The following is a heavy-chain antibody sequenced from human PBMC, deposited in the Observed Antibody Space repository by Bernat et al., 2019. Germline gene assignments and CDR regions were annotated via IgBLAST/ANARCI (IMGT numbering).Heavy chain of an antibody. CDR3: AEGAASLPY. CDR2: IDSTSNYK. CDR1: GFTFSSFS. J-gene: IGHJ4*02. D-gene: IGHD6-6*01. Sequence: EVQMVESGGGLVKPGGSLRLSCAASGFTFSSFSMNWVRQAPGKGLEWVSSIDSTSNYKYYADSVKGRFTISRDNAKNSLYLQMNNLRAEDTAVYYCAEGAASLPYWGQGTLVTVSS. V-gene: IGHV3-21*01.